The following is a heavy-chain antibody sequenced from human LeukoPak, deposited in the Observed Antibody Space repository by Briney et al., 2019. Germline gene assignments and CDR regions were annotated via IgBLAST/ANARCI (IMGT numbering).Heavy chain of an antibody. CDR1: GGCFSGYY. CDR3: ARGGYCSSTSCYLVY. CDR2: INHSGST. D-gene: IGHD2-2*01. V-gene: IGHV4-34*01. J-gene: IGHJ4*02. Sequence: SETLSLTCAVYGGCFSGYYRSWIRQPPGKGLEWIGEINHSGSTNYNPSLKSRVTISVDTSKNQFSLKLSSVTAADTAVYYCARGGYCSSTSCYLVYWGQGTLVTVSS.